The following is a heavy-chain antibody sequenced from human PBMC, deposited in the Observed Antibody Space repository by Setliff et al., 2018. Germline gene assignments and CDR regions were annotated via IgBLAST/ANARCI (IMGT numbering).Heavy chain of an antibody. D-gene: IGHD3-3*01. CDR3: ARRTEYYNFWSGYYDY. CDR2: IYYSGST. CDR1: RGSISSSCYY. J-gene: IGHJ4*02. V-gene: IGHV4-39*07. Sequence: PSETLSLTCTVSRGSISSSCYYWGWIRQPPGKGLEWIGSIYYSGSTYYNPSLKSRVTISVDTSKNQFSLKLSSVTAADTAVYYCARRTEYYNFWSGYYDYWGQGTLVTVSS.